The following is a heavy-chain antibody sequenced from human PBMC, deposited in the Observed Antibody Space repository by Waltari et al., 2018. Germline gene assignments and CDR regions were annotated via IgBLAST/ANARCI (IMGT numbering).Heavy chain of an antibody. J-gene: IGHJ6*02. D-gene: IGHD6-13*01. CDR3: ARNTYSSSWYMNYYYYGMDV. CDR2: IYSGGST. V-gene: IGHV3-66*02. CDR1: GFTVSSNY. Sequence: EVQLVESGGGLVQPGGSLRLSCAASGFTVSSNYMSWVRQAPGQGLEWVSVIYSGGSTYYADSVKGRFTISRDNSKNTLYLQMNSLRAEDTAVYYCARNTYSSSWYMNYYYYGMDVWGQGTTVTVSS.